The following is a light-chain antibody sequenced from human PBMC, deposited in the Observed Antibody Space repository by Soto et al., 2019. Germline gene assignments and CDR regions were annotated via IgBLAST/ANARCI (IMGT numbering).Light chain of an antibody. CDR1: QRVSSH. CDR3: QQYNRWPFP. Sequence: EIVMTQSPATLSVSPGEGATLSCRANQRVSSHLAWYQHKPGQAPRLLIHAASTRAPGVPARFSGSGSGTEFTLTISSLQSEDFAVYYCQQYNRWPFPFGQGTKLEIK. V-gene: IGKV3-15*01. J-gene: IGKJ2*01. CDR2: AAS.